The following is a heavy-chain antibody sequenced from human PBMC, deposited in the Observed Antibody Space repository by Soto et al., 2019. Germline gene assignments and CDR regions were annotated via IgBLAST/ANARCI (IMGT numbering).Heavy chain of an antibody. CDR3: ARDPETAMAAYFDY. J-gene: IGHJ4*02. CDR2: ISSSSSYI. D-gene: IGHD5-18*01. CDR1: GFTFSSYS. V-gene: IGHV3-21*01. Sequence: PGGSLRLSCAASGFTFSSYSMNWVRQAPGKGLEWVSSISSSSSYIYYADSVKGRFTISRDNAKNSLYLQMNSLRAEDTAVYYCARDPETAMAAYFDYWGQGTLVTVSS.